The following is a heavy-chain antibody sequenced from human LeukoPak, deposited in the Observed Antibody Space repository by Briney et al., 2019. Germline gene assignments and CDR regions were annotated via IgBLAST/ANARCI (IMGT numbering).Heavy chain of an antibody. D-gene: IGHD3-10*01. CDR3: TGGWFGES. V-gene: IGHV3-49*04. Sequence: GGSLRLSCTASGFTFGDHLMSWVRHAPGKGLEWVGFIKTKASGGTAEYAASVKGRFTISRDDSKNIAYLQMKSLKSEDTAFYYCTGGWFGESWGQGTLVTVSS. CDR2: IKTKASGGTA. J-gene: IGHJ4*02. CDR1: GFTFGDHL.